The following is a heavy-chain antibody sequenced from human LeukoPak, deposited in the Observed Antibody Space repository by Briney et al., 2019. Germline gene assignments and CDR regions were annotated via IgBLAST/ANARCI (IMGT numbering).Heavy chain of an antibody. CDR1: GFTFNSYA. V-gene: IGHV3-64*01. CDR2: ISSNGSST. CDR3: ARRGVGGSYYYYYYYMDV. J-gene: IGHJ6*03. Sequence: GWSLTLSCAACGFTFNSYAMHWVRPAPGKGLEYVSAISSNGSSTYYAISVKGRFTISRDNTKNTLYLQIGSLRAEDMAEYYCARRGVGGSYYYYYYYMDVWGKGTTVTVSS. D-gene: IGHD1-26*01.